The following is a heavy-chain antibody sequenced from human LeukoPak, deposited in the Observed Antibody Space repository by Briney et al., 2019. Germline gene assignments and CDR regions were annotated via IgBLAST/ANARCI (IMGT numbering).Heavy chain of an antibody. Sequence: SETLSLTCAVYGGSSSPYYWSWIRQPPEKGLEWIGEINHSGSTNYNPSLKSRVTISVDTSKNQFSLKLSSVTAADTAVYYCARGGLYCGGDCYVDHWGQGSLVTVSS. CDR2: INHSGST. V-gene: IGHV4-34*01. D-gene: IGHD2-21*02. CDR1: GGSSSPYY. CDR3: ARGGLYCGGDCYVDH. J-gene: IGHJ4*02.